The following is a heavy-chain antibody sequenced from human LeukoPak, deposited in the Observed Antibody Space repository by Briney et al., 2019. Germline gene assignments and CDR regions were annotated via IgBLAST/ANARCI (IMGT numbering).Heavy chain of an antibody. D-gene: IGHD2-2*01. CDR1: GYTFTSYG. Sequence: GASVKVSCKASGYTFTSYGISWVRQAPGQGLEWMGWISAYNGNTNYAQKLQGRVTMTTDTSTSTAYMELRSLRSDDTAVYYCARSICSSTSCYGAFDYWGQGTLVTVSS. CDR2: ISAYNGNT. V-gene: IGHV1-18*01. J-gene: IGHJ4*02. CDR3: ARSICSSTSCYGAFDY.